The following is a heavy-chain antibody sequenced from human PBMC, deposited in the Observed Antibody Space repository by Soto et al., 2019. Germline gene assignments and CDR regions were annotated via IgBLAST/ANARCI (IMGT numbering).Heavy chain of an antibody. CDR2: ISGSGGST. Sequence: GGSLRLSCAASGFTFSSYAMSWVRQAPGKGLEWVSAISGSGGSTYYADSVKGRFTISRDNSKNTLYLQMNSLRAEDTAVYYCAGDFSEWLESPPFGYWGQGTLVTVSS. J-gene: IGHJ4*02. V-gene: IGHV3-23*01. D-gene: IGHD3-3*01. CDR3: AGDFSEWLESPPFGY. CDR1: GFTFSSYA.